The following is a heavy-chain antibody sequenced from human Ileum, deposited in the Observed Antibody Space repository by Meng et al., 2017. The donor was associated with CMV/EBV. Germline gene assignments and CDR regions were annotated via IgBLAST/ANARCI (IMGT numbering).Heavy chain of an antibody. V-gene: IGHV3-20*03. CDR3: ARDNGGGSSSRHFDF. CDR2: VNWKGGST. Sequence: SGLVFDDYRMGWVRQVPGKGLEWGSGVNWKGGSTGYADSVKGRFTISRDSAKKSLYLQMNSLRAEDTALYYCARDNGGGSSSRHFDFWGQGTLVTVSS. D-gene: IGHD1-26*01. CDR1: GLVFDDYR. J-gene: IGHJ4*02.